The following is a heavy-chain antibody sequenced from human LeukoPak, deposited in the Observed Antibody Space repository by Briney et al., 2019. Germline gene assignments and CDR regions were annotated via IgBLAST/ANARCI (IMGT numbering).Heavy chain of an antibody. Sequence: ASVKVSCKASGGTFSSYAISWVRQAPGQGLEWMGGIIPIFGTANYAQKFQGRVTITADESTSTAYMELSSLRSEDTAVYYCARVRHYDYVWGSYRQYYFDYWGQGTLVTVSS. J-gene: IGHJ4*02. CDR1: GGTFSSYA. V-gene: IGHV1-69*13. D-gene: IGHD3-16*02. CDR2: IIPIFGTA. CDR3: ARVRHYDYVWGSYRQYYFDY.